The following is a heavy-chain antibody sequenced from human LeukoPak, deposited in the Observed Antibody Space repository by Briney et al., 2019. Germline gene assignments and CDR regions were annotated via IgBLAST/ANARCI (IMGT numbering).Heavy chain of an antibody. CDR2: IWSDGSDK. Sequence: PGGSLRLSCAASGFTFSHYGMHWVRRTPGAGLEWVAVIWSDGSDKYYAKSVKGRFTISRDNSKNSLFLQMNSLRAEDTAVYYCAKDAQRGFDYSNSLQNWGQGILVTVSS. CDR1: GFTFSHYG. CDR3: AKDAQRGFDYSNSLQN. D-gene: IGHD4-11*01. V-gene: IGHV3-33*06. J-gene: IGHJ1*01.